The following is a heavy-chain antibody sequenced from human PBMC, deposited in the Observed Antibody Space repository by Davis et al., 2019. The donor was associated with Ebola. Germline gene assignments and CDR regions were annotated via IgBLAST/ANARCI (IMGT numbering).Heavy chain of an antibody. CDR3: ARASNRYCSSTSCYKVYYYYYYMDV. J-gene: IGHJ6*03. D-gene: IGHD2-2*02. CDR2: ISSSSSTI. CDR1: GFTFSDYY. Sequence: PGGSLRLSCAASGFTFSDYYMSWIRQAPGKGLEWVSYISSSSSTIYYADSVKGRFTISRDNAKNSLYLQMNSLRDEDTAVYYCARASNRYCSSTSCYKVYYYYYYMDVWGKGTTVTVSS. V-gene: IGHV3-11*04.